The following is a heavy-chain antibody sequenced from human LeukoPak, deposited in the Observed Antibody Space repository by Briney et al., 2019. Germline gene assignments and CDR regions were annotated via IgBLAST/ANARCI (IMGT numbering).Heavy chain of an antibody. D-gene: IGHD4-17*01. CDR1: RYTLTELS. Sequence: ASVKVSCKVSRYTLTELSMHWVRQAPGKGLEWMGGFDPEDGETIYAQKFQGRVTMTEDTSTDTAYMELSSLRSEDTAVYYCGTPMTTVIPIDYWGQGTLVTVSS. J-gene: IGHJ4*02. V-gene: IGHV1-24*01. CDR3: GTPMTTVIPIDY. CDR2: FDPEDGET.